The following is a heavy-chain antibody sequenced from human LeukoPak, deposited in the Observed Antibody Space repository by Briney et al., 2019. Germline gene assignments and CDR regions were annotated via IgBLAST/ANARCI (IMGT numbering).Heavy chain of an antibody. J-gene: IGHJ5*02. Sequence: GASVKVSCKASAYTFTSYDINWVRQATGQGLEWMGWMNPNSGNTGYAQKFQGRVTMTRNTSISTAYMELSSLRSEDTAVYYCAGGLRAAEENWFHPWGQGTLVTVSS. V-gene: IGHV1-8*01. D-gene: IGHD6-13*01. CDR1: AYTFTSYD. CDR3: AGGLRAAEENWFHP. CDR2: MNPNSGNT.